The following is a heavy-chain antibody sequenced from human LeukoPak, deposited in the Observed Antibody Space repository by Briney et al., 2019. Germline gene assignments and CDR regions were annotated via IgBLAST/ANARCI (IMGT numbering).Heavy chain of an antibody. Sequence: PSETLSLTCTVSGGSISSGGYYWSWIRQHPGKGLEWIGYIYYSGSTYYNPSLKSRVTISVDTSKNQFSLKLSSVTAADTAVYYSAREVPPNSSYDYWGQGTLVTVSS. CDR1: GGSISSGGYY. J-gene: IGHJ4*02. CDR2: IYYSGST. V-gene: IGHV4-31*03. CDR3: AREVPPNSSYDY. D-gene: IGHD6-6*01.